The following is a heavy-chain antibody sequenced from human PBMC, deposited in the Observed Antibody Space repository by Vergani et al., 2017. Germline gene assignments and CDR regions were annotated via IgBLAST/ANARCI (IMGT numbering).Heavy chain of an antibody. Sequence: QVQLEESGGGVVQHGRSLRLSCAGSGFTLSSHAMHWVRQAPGKGLEWVAFIWYDGSKEYYADSVKGRFTISRDNSKNTLYLPMNNLRAADTAVYYCARSGYCAHGVCYMTYYYYMDVWGKGTAVTVSS. CDR3: ARSGYCAHGVCYMTYYYYMDV. J-gene: IGHJ6*03. V-gene: IGHV3-33*01. CDR1: GFTLSSHA. CDR2: IWYDGSKE. D-gene: IGHD2-8*01.